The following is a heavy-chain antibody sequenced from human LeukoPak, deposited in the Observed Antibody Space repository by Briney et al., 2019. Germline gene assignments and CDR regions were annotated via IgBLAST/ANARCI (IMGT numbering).Heavy chain of an antibody. CDR1: GGSFSGYY. J-gene: IGHJ4*02. D-gene: IGHD2-2*01. Sequence: PSETLSLTCAVYGGSFSGYYWSWIRQPPGKGLEWIGEINHSGSTNYNPSLKSRVTIPVDTSKNQFSLKLSSVTAADTAVYYCASRPTLGYCSSTSCLDYWGQGTLVTVSS. V-gene: IGHV4-34*01. CDR3: ASRPTLGYCSSTSCLDY. CDR2: INHSGST.